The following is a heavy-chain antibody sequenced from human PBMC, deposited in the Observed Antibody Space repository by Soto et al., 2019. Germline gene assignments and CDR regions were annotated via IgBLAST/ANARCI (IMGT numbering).Heavy chain of an antibody. CDR1: GGSISSSSYY. J-gene: IGHJ6*02. V-gene: IGHV4-39*01. Sequence: QLQLQESGPGLVKPSETLSLTCTVSGGSISSSSYYWGWIRQPPGKGLEWIGSIYYSGSTYYNPSLKSRVTISVDTSKNQSSLKLSSVTAADTAVYYCASQQLVHYYYGMDVWGQGPTVTVSS. D-gene: IGHD6-13*01. CDR2: IYYSGST. CDR3: ASQQLVHYYYGMDV.